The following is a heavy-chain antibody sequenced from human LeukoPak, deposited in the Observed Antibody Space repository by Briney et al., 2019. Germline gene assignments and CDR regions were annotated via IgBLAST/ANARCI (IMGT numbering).Heavy chain of an antibody. J-gene: IGHJ4*02. CDR1: GFTFSSYD. V-gene: IGHV3-13*01. Sequence: PGGSLRLSCAASGFTFSSYDMPWVRQATGKGLEWVSAIATTGDTYYPGSVKGRFTISRENAKNSLFLQMNSLRAGDTAVYYCARGARYSNGWYPDYWGQGTLVTVSS. CDR2: IATTGDT. CDR3: ARGARYSNGWYPDY. D-gene: IGHD6-19*01.